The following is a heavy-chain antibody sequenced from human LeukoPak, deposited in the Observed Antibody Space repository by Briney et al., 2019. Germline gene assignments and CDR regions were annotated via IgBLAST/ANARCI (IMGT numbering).Heavy chain of an antibody. V-gene: IGHV6-1*01. CDR1: GDSVSFNSAA. CDR2: TYYRSKWYN. J-gene: IGHJ3*02. Sequence: SPTLSLTCAISGDSVSFNSAAWNWIRQSPSRGLEWLGSTYYRSKWYNYYEVFVKSRITIYPDTSKNQFSLQLNSVTPEDTAVYFCAGDSDGNDAFDIWGQGTMVTVSS. CDR3: AGDSDGNDAFDI. D-gene: IGHD6-13*01.